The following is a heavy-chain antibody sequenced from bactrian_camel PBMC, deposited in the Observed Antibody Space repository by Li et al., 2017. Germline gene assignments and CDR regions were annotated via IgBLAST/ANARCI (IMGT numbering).Heavy chain of an antibody. CDR3: AMSDSEWYSTEFNFEY. CDR2: INSGAVKT. J-gene: IGHJ4*01. D-gene: IGHD2*01. CDR1: GFTFSSYD. V-gene: IGHV3S40*01. Sequence: DVQLVESGGGLVQPGGSLRLSCAASGFTFSSYDMSWIRQTPGKGLEWVTAINSGAVKTYYADSMKGRFTISRDNAKNTVYLQMNSLKTEDMAMYYCAMSDSEWYSTEFNFEYWDQGTQVTVS.